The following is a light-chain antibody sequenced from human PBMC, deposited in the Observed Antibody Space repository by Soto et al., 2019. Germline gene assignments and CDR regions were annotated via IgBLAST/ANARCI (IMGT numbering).Light chain of an antibody. Sequence: QSVLTQPPSASGTPGQRVTISCSGSSSNIGSNTVNWYQQLPGTAPKLLIYSNNQRPSGVPDRFSGSKSGTLASLAISGLQSEDEADYYCAAWDDSLNGLWVFGGGTKLTVL. CDR2: SNN. V-gene: IGLV1-44*01. CDR3: AAWDDSLNGLWV. CDR1: SSNIGSNT. J-gene: IGLJ3*02.